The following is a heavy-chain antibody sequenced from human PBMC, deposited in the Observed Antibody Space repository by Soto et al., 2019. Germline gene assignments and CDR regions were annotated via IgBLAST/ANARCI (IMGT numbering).Heavy chain of an antibody. Sequence: GGSLRLSCAASGLTVSSNYMNWVRQAPGKGLEWVSLIYTGGGTYYADSVKGRFTVSRDNSKNTLYLQMNSLRAEDTAVYYCAXMGQWRVPGDYYYGMDVWGQGTSVTVSS. D-gene: IGHD6-19*01. V-gene: IGHV3-53*01. CDR2: IYTGGGT. CDR3: AXMGQWRVPGDYYYGMDV. CDR1: GLTVSSNY. J-gene: IGHJ6*02.